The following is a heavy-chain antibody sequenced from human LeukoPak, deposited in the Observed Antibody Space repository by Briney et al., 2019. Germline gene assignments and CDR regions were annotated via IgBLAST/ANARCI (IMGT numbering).Heavy chain of an antibody. D-gene: IGHD4-23*01. CDR1: GLTYSNYY. V-gene: IGHV3-11*03. J-gene: IGHJ4*02. CDR2: ISDSGSYT. Sequence: GGSLRLSCAASGLTYSNYYMSWIRQAPGKGLEWISYISDSGSYTNYADSVRGRFTVSRDNAKNSLFLQMNSLRAEDTAVYYCARTMGGGPGGHFDYWGQGTLVTVSS. CDR3: ARTMGGGPGGHFDY.